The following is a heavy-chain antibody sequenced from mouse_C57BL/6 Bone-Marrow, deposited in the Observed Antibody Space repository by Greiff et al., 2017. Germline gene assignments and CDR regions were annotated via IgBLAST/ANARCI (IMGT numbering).Heavy chain of an antibody. V-gene: IGHV5-6*02. CDR3: ARRATTVVAPDY. Sequence: EVKLVESGGDLVKPGGSLKLSCAASGFTFSSYGMSWVRQTPDKRLAWVATISSGGSYTYYPDSVKGRFNISRDNAKNTLYLQMSSLKSEDTAMYYCARRATTVVAPDYWGQGTTLTVSS. CDR1: GFTFSSYG. CDR2: ISSGGSYT. J-gene: IGHJ2*01. D-gene: IGHD1-1*01.